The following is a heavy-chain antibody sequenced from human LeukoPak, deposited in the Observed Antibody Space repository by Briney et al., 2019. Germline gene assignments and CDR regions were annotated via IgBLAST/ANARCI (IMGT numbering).Heavy chain of an antibody. J-gene: IGHJ4*02. CDR1: GFSFNSYE. V-gene: IGHV3-48*03. D-gene: IGHD4-23*01. CDR3: VRDDGGNSWDY. Sequence: PGGSLRLSCAASGFSFNSYEMNWVRQAPGKGLGWVSYITNSGSTKYYADSVKGRFTISRDNAKDSLYLQMNSLRAEDTAVYYCVRDDGGNSWDYWGQGALVTVSS. CDR2: ITNSGSTK.